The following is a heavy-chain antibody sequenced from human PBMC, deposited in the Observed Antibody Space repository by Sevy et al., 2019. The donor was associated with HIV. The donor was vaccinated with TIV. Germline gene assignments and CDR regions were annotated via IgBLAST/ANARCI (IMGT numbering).Heavy chain of an antibody. D-gene: IGHD3-10*01. CDR2: IISSTTYI. CDR3: ASSGYNY. V-gene: IGHV3-21*01. J-gene: IGHJ4*02. CDR1: GFTFSSYS. Sequence: GGSLRLSCAASGFTFSSYSMNWVRQAPGKGLEWVSSIISSTTYIYYADSVKGRFTISRDDAKNALYLQMNSLRAEDTAVYFCASSGYNYWGQGTLVTVSS.